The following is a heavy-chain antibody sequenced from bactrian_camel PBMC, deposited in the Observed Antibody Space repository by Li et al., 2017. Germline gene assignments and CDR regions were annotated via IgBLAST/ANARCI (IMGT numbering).Heavy chain of an antibody. J-gene: IGHJ4*01. Sequence: QVQLVESGGGSVQAGGSLRLSCTASGLNFDDSDMGWYRQAPGNACELVSTISSDDGSTYYTDSVKGRFTISQDNVKNTMYLQMNSLKTEDTAMYYCAARDGGSWYRYDRLRTLEQGWYAFWGQGTQVTVS. CDR3: AARDGGSWYRYDRLRTLEQGWYAF. D-gene: IGHD6*01. V-gene: IGHV3S63*01. CDR1: GLNFDDSD. CDR2: ISSDDGST.